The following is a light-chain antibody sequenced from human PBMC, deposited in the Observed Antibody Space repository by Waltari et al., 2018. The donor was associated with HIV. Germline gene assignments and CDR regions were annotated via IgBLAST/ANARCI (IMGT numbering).Light chain of an antibody. CDR3: LSWDSDQNYV. V-gene: IGLV3-1*01. CDR1: RLGQKY. CDR2: QND. Sequence: SYDLTQPPSVSVSPGQTVNITCSGDRLGQKYACWYQHKPGQSPLLIISQNDRRPSGIPERFSGSNSGNTATLTISGTQAMDEPDYYCLSWDSDQNYVLGTGTRVNVL. J-gene: IGLJ1*01.